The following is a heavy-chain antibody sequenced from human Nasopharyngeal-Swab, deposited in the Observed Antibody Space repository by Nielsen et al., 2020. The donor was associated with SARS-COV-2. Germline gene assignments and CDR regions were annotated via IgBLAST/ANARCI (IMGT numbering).Heavy chain of an antibody. CDR2: ISGSGHGT. CDR3: AKDDSGYSYGVGHGFDY. J-gene: IGHJ4*02. Sequence: GESLKISCEASGFTFSNFAMNWVRQAPGKGLECVSSISGSGHGTYYADSVRGRFTISRDNSKNTVYLRMKSLRAEDTAKYYCAKDDSGYSYGVGHGFDYWGQGALVTVSS. V-gene: IGHV3-23*01. D-gene: IGHD3-22*01. CDR1: GFTFSNFA.